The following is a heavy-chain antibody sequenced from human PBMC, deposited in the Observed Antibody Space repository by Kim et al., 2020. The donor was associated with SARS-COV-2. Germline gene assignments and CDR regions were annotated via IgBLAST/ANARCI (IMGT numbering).Heavy chain of an antibody. J-gene: IGHJ6*02. CDR3: ATLTTVSYYSYCMDV. D-gene: IGHD4-17*01. V-gene: IGHV3-23*01. CDR2: ISGSGGST. CDR1: GFTFSSYA. Sequence: GGSLRLSCAASGFTFSSYAMSWVRQAPGKWLEWVSAISGSGGSTYYADSVKGRFTTSRDNSKNTLYMQMNSLRAEDTAVYYCATLTTVSYYSYCMDVWGQGTTVTVSS.